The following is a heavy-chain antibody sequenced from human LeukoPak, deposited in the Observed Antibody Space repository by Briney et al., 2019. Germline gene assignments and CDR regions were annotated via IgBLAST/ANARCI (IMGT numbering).Heavy chain of an antibody. J-gene: IGHJ4*02. CDR1: GFTLSSHG. D-gene: IGHD3-10*01. CDR3: ARGRATMVRGVMRGVEGDY. Sequence: GGSLRLSCAASGFTLSSHGLHWVRQAPGKGLEWVAFIRYDGSNKYYADSVKGRFTISRDNSKNTLYLQMNSLRAEDTAVYYCARGRATMVRGVMRGVEGDYWGQGTLVTVSS. CDR2: IRYDGSNK. V-gene: IGHV3-30*02.